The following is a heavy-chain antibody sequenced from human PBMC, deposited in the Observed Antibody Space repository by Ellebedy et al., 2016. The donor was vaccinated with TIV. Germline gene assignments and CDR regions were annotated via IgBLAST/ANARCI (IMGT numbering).Heavy chain of an antibody. Sequence: MPSETLSLTCAVYGASFSGYYWSWIRQPPGKGLEWMGYIYYSGSTNYNPSLKSRVTISVDTSKNQFSLKLSSVTAADTAVYYCARHVEMEWLLSPVYGMDVWGQGTMVTVSS. V-gene: IGHV4-59*08. D-gene: IGHD3-3*01. CDR2: IYYSGST. CDR3: ARHVEMEWLLSPVYGMDV. J-gene: IGHJ6*02. CDR1: GASFSGYY.